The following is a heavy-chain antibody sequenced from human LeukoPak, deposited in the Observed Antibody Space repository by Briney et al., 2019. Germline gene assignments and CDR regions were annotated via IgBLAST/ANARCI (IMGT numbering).Heavy chain of an antibody. CDR2: ILDDGRI. J-gene: IGHJ3*01. V-gene: IGHV3-53*01. D-gene: IGHD1-26*01. Sequence: GGSLRLSCAASGLTVSTTSMTWVRQAPGKGLEWVSDILDDGRIYYADSVKGRFTISRDHSQNKVNLQMDNLRAEDAAIYYCGSYRRAYDVRGQGTVVTVAS. CDR1: GLTVSTTS. CDR3: GSYRRAYDV.